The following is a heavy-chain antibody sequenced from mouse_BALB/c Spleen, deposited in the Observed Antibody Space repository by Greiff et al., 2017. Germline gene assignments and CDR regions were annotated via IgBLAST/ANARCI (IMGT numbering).Heavy chain of an antibody. V-gene: IGHV2-9*02. Sequence: QVQLKESGPGLVAPSQSLSITCTVSGFSLTSYGVHWVRQPPGKGLEWLGVIWAGGSTNYNSALMSRLSISKDNSKSQVFLKMNSLQTDDTAMYYCARGGYSSGYWFAYWGQGTLVTVSA. D-gene: IGHD3-1*01. J-gene: IGHJ3*01. CDR1: GFSLTSYG. CDR3: ARGGYSSGYWFAY. CDR2: IWAGGST.